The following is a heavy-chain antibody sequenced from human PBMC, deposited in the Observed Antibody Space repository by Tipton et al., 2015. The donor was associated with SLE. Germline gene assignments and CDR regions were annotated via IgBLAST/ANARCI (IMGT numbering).Heavy chain of an antibody. J-gene: IGHJ3*02. CDR1: GGSISSYY. CDR2: IYYSGST. CDR3: ARGGGLTTVTTYAFDI. V-gene: IGHV4-59*01. D-gene: IGHD4-17*01. Sequence: TLSLTCTVSGGSISSYYWSWIRQPPGKGLEWMGYIYYSGSTNYNPSLKSRVTISVDTSKNQFSLKLSSVTAADTAVYYCARGGGLTTVTTYAFDIWGQGTMVTVSS.